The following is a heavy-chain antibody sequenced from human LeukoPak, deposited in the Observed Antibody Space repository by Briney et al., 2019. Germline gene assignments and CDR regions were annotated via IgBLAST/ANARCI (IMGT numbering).Heavy chain of an antibody. Sequence: GGSPRLSCAASGFTFSSYWMSWVRQAPGKGLEWVANIKQDGSEKYYVDSVKGRFTISRDNAKNSLYLQMNSLRAEDTAVYYCARADILTGYYTGFDYWGQGTLVTVSS. CDR2: IKQDGSEK. J-gene: IGHJ4*02. D-gene: IGHD3-9*01. CDR1: GFTFSSYW. V-gene: IGHV3-7*01. CDR3: ARADILTGYYTGFDY.